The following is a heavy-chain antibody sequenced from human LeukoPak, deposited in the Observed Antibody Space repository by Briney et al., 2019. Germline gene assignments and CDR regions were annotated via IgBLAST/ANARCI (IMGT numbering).Heavy chain of an antibody. Sequence: GGSLRLSCAASGFTFSDYYMSWIRQAPGKGLEWVSYISSSGSTIYYADSVKGRFTISRDNAENSLYPQMNSLRAEDTAVYYCARDLRDLRFDPWGQGTLVTVSS. J-gene: IGHJ5*02. CDR3: ARDLRDLRFDP. CDR1: GFTFSDYY. V-gene: IGHV3-11*01. CDR2: ISSSGSTI.